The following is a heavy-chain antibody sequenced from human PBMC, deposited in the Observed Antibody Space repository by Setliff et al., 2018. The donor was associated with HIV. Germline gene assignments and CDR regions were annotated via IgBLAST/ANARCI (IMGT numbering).Heavy chain of an antibody. CDR3: ARGHDSSGYYYAY. V-gene: IGHV4-59*01. CDR1: GGSISSYY. D-gene: IGHD3-22*01. Sequence: SETLSLTCTVSGGSISSYYWSWIRQPPGKGLEWIGYIYYSGNTNYNPSLKSRVTISVDTSKNQFSLKLGSVTAADTAVYYCARGHDSSGYYYAYWGRGILVTV. J-gene: IGHJ4*02. CDR2: IYYSGNT.